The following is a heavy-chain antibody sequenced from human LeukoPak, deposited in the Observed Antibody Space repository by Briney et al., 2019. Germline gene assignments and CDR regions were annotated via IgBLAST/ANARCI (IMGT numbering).Heavy chain of an antibody. D-gene: IGHD3-3*02. CDR2: IIPIFGTA. CDR3: ARGQGALADYYMDV. Sequence: ASVKVSCKASGGTFSSYAISWVRQAPGQGLEWMGGIIPIFGTANYAQKFQGRVTITTDESTSTACMELSSLRSEDTAVYYCARGQGALADYYMDVWGKGTTVTVSS. V-gene: IGHV1-69*05. CDR1: GGTFSSYA. J-gene: IGHJ6*03.